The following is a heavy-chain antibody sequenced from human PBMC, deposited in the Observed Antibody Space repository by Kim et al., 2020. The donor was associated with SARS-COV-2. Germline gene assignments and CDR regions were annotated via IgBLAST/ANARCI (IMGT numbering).Heavy chain of an antibody. V-gene: IGHV4-59*01. J-gene: IGHJ4*02. CDR3: ARVVVPAAPFDY. Sequence: THTPSLTSRVTISVDTSKNQFSLKLGSVTAADTAVYYCARVVVPAAPFDYWGQGTLVTVSS. D-gene: IGHD2-2*01.